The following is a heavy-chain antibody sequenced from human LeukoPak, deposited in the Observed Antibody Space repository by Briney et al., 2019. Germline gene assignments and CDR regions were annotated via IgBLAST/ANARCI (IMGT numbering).Heavy chain of an antibody. CDR1: GYTFTGYY. CDR2: INPNSGGT. D-gene: IGHD3-10*01. CDR3: ARGTMVRGYYYMDV. V-gene: IGHV1-2*02. Sequence: ASVKVSCKASGYTFTGYYMHWVRQAPGQGLEWMGWINPNSGGTNYAQKFQGRVTMTRDTSISTAYMELSRLRSDDTAVYYCARGTMVRGYYYMDVWGKGTTVTISS. J-gene: IGHJ6*03.